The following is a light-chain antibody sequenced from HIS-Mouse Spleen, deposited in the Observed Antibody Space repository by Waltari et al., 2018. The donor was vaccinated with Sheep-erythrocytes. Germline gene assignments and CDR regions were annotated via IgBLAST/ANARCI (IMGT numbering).Light chain of an antibody. CDR1: QSVLYSSNNKNY. CDR3: QQYYSTPLT. J-gene: IGKJ4*01. CDR2: WAS. V-gene: IGKV4-1*01. Sequence: DIVMTQSPDSLAVSLGERATINCKSSQSVLYSSNNKNYLAWYQQKPGQPPKLLIYWASTRESGVPERFSGSESGTDFTLTISSLQAEDVAVYYCQQYYSTPLTFGGGTKVEIK.